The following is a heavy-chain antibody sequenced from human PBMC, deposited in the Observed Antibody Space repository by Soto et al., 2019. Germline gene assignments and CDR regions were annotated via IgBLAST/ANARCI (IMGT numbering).Heavy chain of an antibody. CDR3: ARARRYCSGGSCYSAVYYYYSDGMDV. V-gene: IGHV1-69*01. CDR2: IIPIFGTA. CDR1: GGTFSSYA. Sequence: QVQLVQSGAEVKKPGSSVKVSCKASGGTFSSYAISWVRQAPGQGLEWMGGIIPIFGTANYAQKFQGRVTLTADESTSTAYMELGSLRPEDTAVYYCARARRYCSGGSCYSAVYYYYSDGMDVWGQGTTVTVSS. D-gene: IGHD2-15*01. J-gene: IGHJ6*02.